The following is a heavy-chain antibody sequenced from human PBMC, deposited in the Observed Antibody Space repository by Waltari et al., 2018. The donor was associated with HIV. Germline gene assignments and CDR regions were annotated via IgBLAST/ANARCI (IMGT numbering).Heavy chain of an antibody. D-gene: IGHD3-9*01. CDR2: LHAYTGAT. J-gene: IGHJ4*02. CDR1: GYTFSGFY. Sequence: QVLLLQSGTEVKKPGASVKVSCTASGYTFSGFYIHWVRQGPDQGLEGVACLHAYTGATTLAPSLQGRIPMTRDTSINPASMELSTLTSDDTAVYFCARGVLLLRYSDGNVDFWGQGTLVTVSS. V-gene: IGHV1-2*02. CDR3: ARGVLLLRYSDGNVDF.